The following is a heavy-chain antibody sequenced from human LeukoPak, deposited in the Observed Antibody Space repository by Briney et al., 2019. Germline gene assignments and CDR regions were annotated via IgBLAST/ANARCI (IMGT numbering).Heavy chain of an antibody. D-gene: IGHD3-9*01. CDR3: ARQLYFDRSSAGY. CDR1: GGSISSSSYY. V-gene: IGHV4-39*01. CDR2: IYYSGST. J-gene: IGHJ4*02. Sequence: SETLSLTCTVSGGSISSSSYYWGWIRQPPGKGLEWIGSIYYSGSTYYNPSLKSRVTISVDTSKNQFSLKLSSVTAADTAVYYCARQLYFDRSSAGYWGQGTLVTVSS.